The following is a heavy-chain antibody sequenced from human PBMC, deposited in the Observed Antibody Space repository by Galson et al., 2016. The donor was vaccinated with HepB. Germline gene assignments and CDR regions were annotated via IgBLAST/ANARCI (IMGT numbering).Heavy chain of an antibody. V-gene: IGHV4-39*01. J-gene: IGHJ2*01. D-gene: IGHD1-26*01. Sequence: SETLSLTCTLSGGSISSTSYYWAWIRQPPGKGLEWIGYTFYTGSTYYTPSLKSRVSISVDTYKNQFPLKLTSVTAADTATYFCARHGVGSTLWYLDLWGRGTLVTVSS. CDR1: GGSISSTSYY. CDR3: ARHGVGSTLWYLDL. CDR2: TFYTGST.